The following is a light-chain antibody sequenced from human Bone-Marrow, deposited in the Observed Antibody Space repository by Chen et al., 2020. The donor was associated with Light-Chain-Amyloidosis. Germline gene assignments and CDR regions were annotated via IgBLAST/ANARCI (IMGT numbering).Light chain of an antibody. CDR2: AVS. Sequence: QSALTQPGSVSGSPGQSITIPCIGTSGDVGTYNYVSWYQQHPGKAPKVIFYAVSNRPSGVSNRFSGSKSGNTASLTISGLQADDEADYYCRSFTSSSSYVFGPGTKVTVL. V-gene: IGLV2-14*01. CDR3: RSFTSSSSYV. CDR1: SGDVGTYNY. J-gene: IGLJ1*01.